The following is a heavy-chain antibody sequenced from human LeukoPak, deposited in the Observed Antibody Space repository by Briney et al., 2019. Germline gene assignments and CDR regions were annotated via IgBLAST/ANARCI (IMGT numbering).Heavy chain of an antibody. D-gene: IGHD3-10*01. J-gene: IGHJ5*02. V-gene: IGHV3-48*03. CDR3: ARDPPYGSGSHP. CDR2: ISGSGDTI. Sequence: PGGALRLSRAASGLTLNRYELNWVPQAPRKGLEWVSYISGSGDTIYYADSVKGRFTISRDNAKNSLYLQMNSLRAEDTAVYYCARDPPYGSGSHPWGQGTLVTVSS. CDR1: GLTLNRYE.